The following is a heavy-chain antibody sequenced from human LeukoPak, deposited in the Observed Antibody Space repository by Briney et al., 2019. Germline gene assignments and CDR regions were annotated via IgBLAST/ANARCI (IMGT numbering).Heavy chain of an antibody. CDR2: ISAYDANT. CDR3: ARAPGRLLGDY. D-gene: IGHD7-27*01. CDR1: GYTFTSYG. Sequence: GASVTVSCKASGYTFTSYGISWVRQAPGQGLEWMGWISAYDANTNYAQKLQGRVTMSTDTSTSTAYMELRSLRSDDTAVYYCARAPGRLLGDYWGQGTLVTVSS. J-gene: IGHJ4*02. V-gene: IGHV1-18*04.